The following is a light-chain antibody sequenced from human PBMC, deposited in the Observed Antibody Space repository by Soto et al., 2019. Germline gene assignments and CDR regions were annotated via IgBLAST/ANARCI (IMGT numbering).Light chain of an antibody. J-gene: IGKJ2*01. V-gene: IGKV1-5*03. CDR2: KAS. CDR3: QQYNRYSPT. CDR1: QSISSW. Sequence: DIQMTQSPSTLSASVGDRVTITCRASQSISSWLAWYQQKPGKAAKFLIYKASSLESGVPSRFSGSGSGTEFTLTISSLQPDECATYYCQQYNRYSPTFGQGTKLEIK.